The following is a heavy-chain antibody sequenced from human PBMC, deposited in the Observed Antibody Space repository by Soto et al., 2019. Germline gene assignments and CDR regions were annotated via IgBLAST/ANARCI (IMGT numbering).Heavy chain of an antibody. J-gene: IGHJ3*02. V-gene: IGHV4-39*01. D-gene: IGHD3-10*01. Sequence: QLQLQESGPGLVKPSETLSLTCTVSGGSISSSSYYWGWIRQPPGKGLDWIGSIYYSGSTYYNPFLKILVTLSVDTSKNQFSLKLSSVTAADTAVYYCARPPRGDAFDICGQGTMVTVSS. CDR2: IYYSGST. CDR3: ARPPRGDAFDI. CDR1: GGSISSSSYY.